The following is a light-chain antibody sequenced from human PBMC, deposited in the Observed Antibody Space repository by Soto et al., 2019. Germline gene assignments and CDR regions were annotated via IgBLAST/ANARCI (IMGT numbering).Light chain of an antibody. Sequence: DIQMTQSPSSLSASVGDRVTITCRASQSISTFLNWYQQKPGKAPNLLIFTASSLQSGVPSRFSGSGSGTEFTLTISGLQPEDFVTYYCQQSFTTRPTFGGGTKVEIK. CDR3: QQSFTTRPT. CDR1: QSISTF. CDR2: TAS. J-gene: IGKJ4*01. V-gene: IGKV1-39*01.